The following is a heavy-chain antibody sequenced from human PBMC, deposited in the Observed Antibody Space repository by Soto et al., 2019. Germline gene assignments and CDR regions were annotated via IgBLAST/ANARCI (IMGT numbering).Heavy chain of an antibody. CDR2: IYYSGST. J-gene: IGHJ5*02. CDR1: GGSISSSSYY. D-gene: IGHD3-9*01. V-gene: IGHV4-39*01. CDR3: AVGDRYYDILTGYYTPWFDP. Sequence: PSETLSLTCTVSGGSISSSSYYWGWIRQPPGKGLEWIGSIYYSGSTYYNPSLKSRVTISVDTSKNQFSLKLSSVTAADTAVYYCAVGDRYYDILTGYYTPWFDPWGQGTLVTVSS.